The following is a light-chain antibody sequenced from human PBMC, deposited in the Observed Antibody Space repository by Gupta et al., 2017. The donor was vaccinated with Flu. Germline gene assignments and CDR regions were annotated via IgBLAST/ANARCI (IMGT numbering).Light chain of an antibody. V-gene: IGLV2-14*01. CDR1: SSDVGNSDY. CDR3: SSYTSTTTFYV. J-gene: IGLJ1*01. Sequence: QSALTPPASVSGSPCQSITISCTGTSSDVGNSDYVSWYQQDSGKAPKLLIYDVSNRPSGVSSRFSGSKSGNTASLTSSGLQAEDETDYYCSSYTSTTTFYVFGTGTKVTVL. CDR2: DVS.